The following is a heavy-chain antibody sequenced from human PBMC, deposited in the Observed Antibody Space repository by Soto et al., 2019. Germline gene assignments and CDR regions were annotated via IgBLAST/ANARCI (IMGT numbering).Heavy chain of an antibody. CDR3: AHRAVAGLNDAFDN. CDR2: IYWDDDK. Sequence: QITLKESGPTLVRPTQTLTLTCTFCGFSLSTRGVDVGWIRQPPGKALEWLALIYWDDDKRYSPSLKSRLTITKDTSKNQVVLTMTNMDPVDTATYYCAHRAVAGLNDAFDNWGQGTMVTVSS. CDR1: GFSLSTRGVD. V-gene: IGHV2-5*02. J-gene: IGHJ3*02. D-gene: IGHD6-19*01.